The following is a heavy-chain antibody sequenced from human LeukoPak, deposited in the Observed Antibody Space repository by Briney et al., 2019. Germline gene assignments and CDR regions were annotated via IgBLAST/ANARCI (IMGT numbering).Heavy chain of an antibody. CDR3: ARHMSRCKSGSGTYPLDY. CDR2: VYYTGNT. D-gene: IGHD3-10*01. J-gene: IGHJ4*02. CDR1: GGSISSGSYY. V-gene: IGHV4-39*01. Sequence: PSETLSLTCTVSGGSISSGSYYWGWIRQPPGKGLEWIGTVYYTGNTYYNPSLKSRLSISVDTSKNQFSLELTSVTAADTAVYYCARHMSRCKSGSGTYPLDYWGRGTLVTVSS.